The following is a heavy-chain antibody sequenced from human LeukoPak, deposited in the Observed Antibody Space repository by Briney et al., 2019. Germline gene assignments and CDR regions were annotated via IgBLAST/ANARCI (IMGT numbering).Heavy chain of an antibody. J-gene: IGHJ5*02. CDR2: INADSKTI. V-gene: IGHV3-48*04. CDR3: ASRTRPWNEEGNWFDP. Sequence: GGSLRLSCAASGFAFSRYTMNWVRQAPGKGLEWLSYINADSKTIYYADSVKGRFTISRDNARKSLYLQMNSLRVEDTAVYYCASRTRPWNEEGNWFDPWGQGTPVTVSS. CDR1: GFAFSRYT. D-gene: IGHD1-1*01.